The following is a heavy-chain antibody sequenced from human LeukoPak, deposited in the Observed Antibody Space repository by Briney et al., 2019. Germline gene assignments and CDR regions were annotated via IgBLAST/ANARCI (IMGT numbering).Heavy chain of an antibody. CDR3: ARMEKPGDIDY. V-gene: IGHV1-69*01. CDR2: IIPIFGTA. Sequence: ASVKVSCKASGGTFSSYAISWVRQAPGQGLEWMGGIIPIFGTANYAQKFQGRVTITADESTSTAYMELSSLRSEETAVYYCARMEKPGDIDYWGQGTLVTVSS. D-gene: IGHD3-16*01. J-gene: IGHJ4*02. CDR1: GGTFSSYA.